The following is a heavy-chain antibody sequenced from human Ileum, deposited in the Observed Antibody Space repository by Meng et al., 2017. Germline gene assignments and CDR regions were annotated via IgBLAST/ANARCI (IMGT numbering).Heavy chain of an antibody. Sequence: EVQLLESGGNLEQPRGPLRLSCAAFGFTFTTYAMSWVRQVPGKVVEWLSTISRDAGTTYYADSVKGRFTISRDNSDNTLYLQMSSLTAADTALYDCARLLLLGIIDYWGQGTLVTVSS. J-gene: IGHJ4*02. V-gene: IGHV3-23*01. D-gene: IGHD2/OR15-2a*01. CDR2: ISRDAGTT. CDR3: ARLLLLGIIDY. CDR1: GFTFTTYA.